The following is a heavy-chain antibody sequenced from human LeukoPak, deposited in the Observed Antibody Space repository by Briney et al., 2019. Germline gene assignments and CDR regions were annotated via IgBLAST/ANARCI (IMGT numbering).Heavy chain of an antibody. V-gene: IGHV4-61*02. CDR1: SGSIGTGSYY. Sequence: SETLSLTCSVSSGSIGTGSYYWSWIRQSAGKEPEWIGRSYTSGTTVYNPSLKGRVTISLDTSENQVSLRVTSVTAPDTAVYYCARSSSYFKEGYYYHDAFDLWGPGTLVSVSS. CDR2: SYTSGTT. J-gene: IGHJ4*03. CDR3: ARSSSYFKEGYYYHDAFDL. D-gene: IGHD3-22*01.